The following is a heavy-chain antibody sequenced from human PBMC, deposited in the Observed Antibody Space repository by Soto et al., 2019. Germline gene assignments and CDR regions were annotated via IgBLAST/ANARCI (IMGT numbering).Heavy chain of an antibody. CDR2: ISFSSKTI. CDR3: ARASSGYDLGDDF. V-gene: IGHV3-48*01. Sequence: GGSLRLSCTASGFNFGDYSFHWVRQSPGKGLEWLSYISFSSKTIYYADSVKGRFTVSRDNAKKSLYLQMHTLRVEVTAVYYCARASSGYDLGDDFWGQGTLVTV. J-gene: IGHJ4*02. D-gene: IGHD5-12*01. CDR1: GFNFGDYS.